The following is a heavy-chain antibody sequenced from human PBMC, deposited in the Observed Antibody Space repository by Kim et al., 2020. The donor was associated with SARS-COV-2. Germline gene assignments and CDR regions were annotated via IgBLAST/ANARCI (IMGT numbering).Heavy chain of an antibody. Sequence: SGTLSLTCTVSGGSISSSSYYWGWIRQPPGKGLEWIGSIYYSGSTYYNPSLKSRVTISVDTSKNQFSLKLSSVTAADTAVYYCARLASNYYDSSGYYSRAIDYWGQGTLVTVSS. V-gene: IGHV4-39*01. CDR1: GGSISSSSYY. CDR2: IYYSGST. D-gene: IGHD3-22*01. CDR3: ARLASNYYDSSGYYSRAIDY. J-gene: IGHJ4*02.